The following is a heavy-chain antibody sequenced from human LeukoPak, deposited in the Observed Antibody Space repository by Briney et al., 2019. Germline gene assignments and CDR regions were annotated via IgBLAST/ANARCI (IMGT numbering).Heavy chain of an antibody. CDR3: ARGVVGATTPHYYYYYMDV. Sequence: SETLSLTCAVYGGSFSGYYWSWVRQPPGKGLEWIGEINHSGSTNYNPSLKSRVTISVDTSKNQFSLKLSSVTAADTAVYYCARGVVGATTPHYYYYYMDVWGKGTTVTVSS. V-gene: IGHV4-34*01. CDR1: GGSFSGYY. D-gene: IGHD1-26*01. J-gene: IGHJ6*03. CDR2: INHSGST.